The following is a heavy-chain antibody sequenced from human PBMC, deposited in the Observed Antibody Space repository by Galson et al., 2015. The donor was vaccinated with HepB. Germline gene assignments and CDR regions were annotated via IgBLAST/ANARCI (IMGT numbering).Heavy chain of an antibody. Sequence: SVKVSCKASGGTFGRHVISWVRQAPGQGLEWMGGIFPMFRTGDYAQNFQGRVTITADESTGTTYMELSSLRSEDTAVYFCARIPWVGADYYNTSGYNQPLDFWGQGTLVTVSS. D-gene: IGHD3-22*01. CDR1: GGTFGRHV. CDR2: IFPMFRTG. J-gene: IGHJ4*02. CDR3: ARIPWVGADYYNTSGYNQPLDF. V-gene: IGHV1-69*13.